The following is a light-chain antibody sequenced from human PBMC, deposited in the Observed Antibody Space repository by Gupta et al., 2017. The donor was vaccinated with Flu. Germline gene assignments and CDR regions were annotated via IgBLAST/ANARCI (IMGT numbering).Light chain of an antibody. CDR3: QHSYSTPRN. J-gene: IGKJ2*01. CDR1: QSINSY. CDR2: AAS. V-gene: IGKV1-39*01. Sequence: DIQMTQSPSSLSASVGDRVTITCRASQSINSYLNWYQQKPGKAPNLLIYAASSLQSGVPSRFSGSGSGTDFTLTISSLQPEDFATYYCQHSYSTPRNFGQGTKLEIK.